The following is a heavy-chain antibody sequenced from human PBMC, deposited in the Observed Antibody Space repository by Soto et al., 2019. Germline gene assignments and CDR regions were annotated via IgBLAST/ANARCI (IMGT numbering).Heavy chain of an antibody. V-gene: IGHV4-31*03. Sequence: SETLSLTCTVSGGSISSGGYYWSWIRQHPGKGLEWIGYIYYSGSTYYNPSLKNRVTISVDTSKKQFSLKLSSVTAADTAVYYCAGDCGGDCPIDYWGQGTLVTVSS. D-gene: IGHD2-21*02. J-gene: IGHJ4*02. CDR3: AGDCGGDCPIDY. CDR2: IYYSGST. CDR1: GGSISSGGYY.